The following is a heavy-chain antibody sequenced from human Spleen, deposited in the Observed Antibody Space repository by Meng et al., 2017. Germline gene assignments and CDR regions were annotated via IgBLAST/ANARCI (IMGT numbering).Heavy chain of an antibody. CDR2: IYYTGST. Sequence: SETLSLTCTVSGGSVSSGSYYWTWIRQPPGKGLECIGYIYYTGSTSYNPSLKSRVTISVDTSKNQFSLKLSSVTAADTAVYYCARAAGSGSYYMLFDYYYYGMDVWGQGTTVTVSS. CDR1: GGSVSSGSYY. CDR3: ARAAGSGSYYMLFDYYYYGMDV. J-gene: IGHJ6*02. V-gene: IGHV4-61*01. D-gene: IGHD1-26*01.